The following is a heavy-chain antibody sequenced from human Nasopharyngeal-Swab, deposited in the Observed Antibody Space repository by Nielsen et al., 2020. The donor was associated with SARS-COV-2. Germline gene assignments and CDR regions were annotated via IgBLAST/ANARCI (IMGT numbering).Heavy chain of an antibody. J-gene: IGHJ4*02. CDR2: IDTDGTIT. V-gene: IGHV3-74*01. CDR1: GFTFSSFG. Sequence: GESLISCAASGFTFSSFGMHWVRQPPGKGLLWVSRIDTDGTITDYADSVKGRFTISRDNAKNTLYLQMNSLRAEDTAVYYCARDVGGRDNYWGQGALVTVSS. D-gene: IGHD2-15*01. CDR3: ARDVGGRDNY.